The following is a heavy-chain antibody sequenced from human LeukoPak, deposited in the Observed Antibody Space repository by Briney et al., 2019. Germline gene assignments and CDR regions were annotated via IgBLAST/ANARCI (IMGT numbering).Heavy chain of an antibody. CDR1: GYTLTELS. V-gene: IGHV1-24*01. Sequence: VSVKVSCKVSGYTLTELSMHWVRQAPGKGLEWMGKITPVIETANYAQTFQGRVSIYADKSTTTVYMDLSGLRPDDTAVYYCARVNLRGSNYNWFDPWGQRTRVTVSS. J-gene: IGHJ5*02. CDR3: ARVNLRGSNYNWFDP. D-gene: IGHD3-10*01. CDR2: ITPVIETA.